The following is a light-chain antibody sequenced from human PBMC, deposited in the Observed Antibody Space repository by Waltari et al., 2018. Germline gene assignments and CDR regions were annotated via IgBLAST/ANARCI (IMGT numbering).Light chain of an antibody. Sequence: EIVMTQSPATLSVSPGERATLSCRASQSVSSNLAWYQQKPGQAPILLIYRASTRATAIPARFSGSGSGTEFTLTISSLQSEDFAVYYCQQYDNWPLTFGGGTKVEIK. CDR2: RAS. J-gene: IGKJ4*01. V-gene: IGKV3-15*01. CDR3: QQYDNWPLT. CDR1: QSVSSN.